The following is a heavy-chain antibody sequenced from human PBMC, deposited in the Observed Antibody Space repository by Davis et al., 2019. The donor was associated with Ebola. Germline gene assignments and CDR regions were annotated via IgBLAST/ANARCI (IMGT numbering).Heavy chain of an antibody. J-gene: IGHJ5*02. V-gene: IGHV3-33*01. D-gene: IGHD2-15*01. CDR3: ARDRGYCSGGSCYHNWFDP. CDR1: GFTFSSYG. CDR2: IWYDGSNK. Sequence: GGSLRLSCAASGFTFSSYGMHWVRQAPGKGLEWVAVIWYDGSNKYYADSVKGRFTISRDNSKNTLYLQMNSLRVEDTAVYYCARDRGYCSGGSCYHNWFDPWGQGTLVTVSS.